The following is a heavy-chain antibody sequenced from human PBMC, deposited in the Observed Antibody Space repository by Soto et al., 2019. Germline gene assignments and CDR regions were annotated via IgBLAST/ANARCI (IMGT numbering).Heavy chain of an antibody. CDR2: IGTAGNT. CDR1: GFTFRSYD. D-gene: IGHD6-19*01. V-gene: IGHV3-13*01. J-gene: IGHJ6*03. Sequence: EVQLVESGGGLVQPGGSLRLSCAASGFTFRSYDMHWVRQAAGKGLEWVSAIGTAGNTDYPDSVKGRLTISRENAKNSLYLQMNSLTAGDTAVYFCARGLQWRFYMDVWGRGTTVTVSS. CDR3: ARGLQWRFYMDV.